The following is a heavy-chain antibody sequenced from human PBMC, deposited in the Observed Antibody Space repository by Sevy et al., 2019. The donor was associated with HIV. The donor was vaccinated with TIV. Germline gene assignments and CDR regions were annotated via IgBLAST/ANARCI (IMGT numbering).Heavy chain of an antibody. V-gene: IGHV3-33*08. CDR1: GFTFSSAG. J-gene: IGHJ4*02. CDR3: ATDEGY. Sequence: GGSLRLSCAASGFTFSSAGMHWVRRAPGKGLEWVAVIWYDGTNKYYADSVKGRLTISRDNSKNTLYLQMNSLIAEDTAVYYCATDEGYWGQGTLVTVSS. CDR2: IWYDGTNK.